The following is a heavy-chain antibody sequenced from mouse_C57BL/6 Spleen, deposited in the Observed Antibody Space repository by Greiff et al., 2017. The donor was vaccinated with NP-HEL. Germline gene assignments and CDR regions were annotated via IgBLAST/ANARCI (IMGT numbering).Heavy chain of an antibody. J-gene: IGHJ1*03. Sequence: QVQLKESGPELVKPGASVKISCKASGYAFSSSWMNWVKQRPGKGLEWVGRIYPGDGDTNYNGKFKGKATLTADKSSSTAYMQLSSLTSEDSAVYFGARDPYGSHWYFDVWGTGTTVTVSS. CDR2: IYPGDGDT. CDR3: ARDPYGSHWYFDV. CDR1: GYAFSSSW. V-gene: IGHV1-82*01. D-gene: IGHD1-1*01.